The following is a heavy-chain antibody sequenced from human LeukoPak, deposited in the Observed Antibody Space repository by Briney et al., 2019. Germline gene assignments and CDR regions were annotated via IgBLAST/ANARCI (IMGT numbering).Heavy chain of an antibody. V-gene: IGHV4-34*01. CDR2: INHSGST. J-gene: IGHJ4*02. Sequence: PSETLSLTCAVYGGSFSVYYWSWIRQPPGKGLEWIGEINHSGSTNYNPSLKSRVTISVDTSKNQFSLKLSSVTAADTAVYYCARQSWAMVRGVRYDYWGQGTLVTVSS. CDR1: GGSFSVYY. D-gene: IGHD3-10*01. CDR3: ARQSWAMVRGVRYDY.